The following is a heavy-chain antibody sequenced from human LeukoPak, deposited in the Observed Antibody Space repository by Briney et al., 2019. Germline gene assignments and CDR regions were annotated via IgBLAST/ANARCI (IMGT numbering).Heavy chain of an antibody. Sequence: PSETLSLTCTVSGGSISSYYWSWIRQPPGKGLEWIGYIYYSGSTNYNPSLKSRVTISVDTSKNQFSLKLSSVTAADTAVYYCARGRGSFDYWGQGTLVTVSS. CDR2: IYYSGST. CDR1: GGSISSYY. D-gene: IGHD3-10*01. CDR3: ARGRGSFDY. J-gene: IGHJ4*02. V-gene: IGHV4-59*12.